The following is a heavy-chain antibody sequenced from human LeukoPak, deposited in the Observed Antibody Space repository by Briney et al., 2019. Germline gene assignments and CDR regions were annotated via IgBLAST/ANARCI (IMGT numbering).Heavy chain of an antibody. J-gene: IGHJ4*02. CDR1: GFTFSSYG. D-gene: IGHD5-18*01. Sequence: GGSLRLSCAASGFTFSSYGMHWVRQAPGKGLEWVAVISYDGSNKYYADSVKGRFTISRDNSKSTLYLQMNSLRADDTAVYYCVGRRIQLWSVFDYWGQGTLVTVSS. CDR2: ISYDGSNK. V-gene: IGHV3-30*03. CDR3: VGRRIQLWSVFDY.